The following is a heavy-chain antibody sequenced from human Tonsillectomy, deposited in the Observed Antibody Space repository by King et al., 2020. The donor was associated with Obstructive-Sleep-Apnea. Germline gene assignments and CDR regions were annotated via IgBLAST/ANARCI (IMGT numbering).Heavy chain of an antibody. J-gene: IGHJ6*02. CDR3: AGVCSGGSCYSRPGTDYYYYGMDV. D-gene: IGHD2-15*01. CDR2: IIPILGIA. CDR1: GGTFSSYA. Sequence: EQLVQSGAEVKKPGSSVKVSCKASGGTFSSYAISWVRQAPGQGLEWMGGIIPILGIANYAQKFQGRVTITADKSTSTAYMELSSLRSEDTAVYYCAGVCSGGSCYSRPGTDYYYYGMDVWGQGTTVTVSS. V-gene: IGHV1-69*09.